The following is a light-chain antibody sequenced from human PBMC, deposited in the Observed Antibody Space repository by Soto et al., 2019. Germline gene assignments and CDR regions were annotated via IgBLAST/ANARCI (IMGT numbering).Light chain of an antibody. CDR1: QSVSSN. J-gene: IGKJ1*01. V-gene: IGKV3-15*01. CDR2: GAS. CDR3: QQYNNWPPIT. Sequence: EIVLTQSPGTLSVSPGERATLSCRASQSVSSNLAWYQQKPGQAPRLLIYGASTRATGIPARFSGSGSGTEFTLTISSLQSEDIAVYYCQQYNNWPPITFGQGTKVDI.